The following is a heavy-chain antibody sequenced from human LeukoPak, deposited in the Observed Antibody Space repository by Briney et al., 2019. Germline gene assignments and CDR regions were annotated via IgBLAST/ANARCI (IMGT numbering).Heavy chain of an antibody. D-gene: IGHD2-2*01. V-gene: IGHV4-34*01. CDR2: INHSGST. Sequence: PSETLSLTCAVYGGSFSGYYWSWIRQPPGKGLEWIGEINHSGSTNYNPSLKSRVTISVDTSKNQFSLKMSSVTAADTAVYYCARAPGAAIDWGQGTLVTVSS. J-gene: IGHJ4*02. CDR3: ARAPGAAID. CDR1: GGSFSGYY.